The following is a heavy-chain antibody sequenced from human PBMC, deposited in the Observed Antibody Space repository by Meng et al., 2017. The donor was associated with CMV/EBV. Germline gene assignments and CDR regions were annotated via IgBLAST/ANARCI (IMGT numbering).Heavy chain of an antibody. CDR2: IYTSGST. CDR3: AAFMVAIGIDY. J-gene: IGHJ4*02. Sequence: QVHLQESGPGRVKPSQTLSLTCTVSGGSISSGSYYWSWIRQPAGKGLEWIGRIYTSGSTNYNPSLKSRVTISVDTSKNQFSLKLSSVTAADTAVYYCAAFMVAIGIDYWGQGTLVTVSS. CDR1: GGSISSGSYY. V-gene: IGHV4-61*02. D-gene: IGHD5-12*01.